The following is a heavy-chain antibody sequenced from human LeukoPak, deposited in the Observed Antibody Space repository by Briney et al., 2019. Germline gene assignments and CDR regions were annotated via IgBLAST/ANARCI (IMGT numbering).Heavy chain of an antibody. Sequence: GGSLRLSCAASGFTFSSYAMHWVRQAPGKGLEWVVVISYDGSNKYYADSVKGRFTISRDNSKNTLYLQMNSLRAEDTAVYYCARLMGGYSYGLEFDYWGQGTLVTVSS. D-gene: IGHD5-18*01. V-gene: IGHV3-30-3*01. CDR2: ISYDGSNK. J-gene: IGHJ4*02. CDR1: GFTFSSYA. CDR3: ARLMGGYSYGLEFDY.